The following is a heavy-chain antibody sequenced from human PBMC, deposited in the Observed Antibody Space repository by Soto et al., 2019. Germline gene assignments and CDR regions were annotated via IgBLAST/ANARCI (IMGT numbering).Heavy chain of an antibody. J-gene: IGHJ6*02. CDR2: ISGSGGST. CDR1: GFTFSSYT. D-gene: IGHD3-22*01. CDR3: AKGGYSPGYYYYGMDV. Sequence: GGSLRLSCAASGFTFSSYTMSWVRQAPGKGLEWVSAISGSGGSTYYADSMKGRFTISRDNSKNTLYLQINSLRAEDTAVYYCAKGGYSPGYYYYGMDVWGQGTTVTVSS. V-gene: IGHV3-23*01.